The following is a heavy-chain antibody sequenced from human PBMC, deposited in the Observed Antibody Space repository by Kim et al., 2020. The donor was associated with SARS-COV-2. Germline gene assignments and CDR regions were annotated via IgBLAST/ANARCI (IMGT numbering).Heavy chain of an antibody. CDR3: TIQLSTILGNAFDI. Sequence: AASVKGRFTISRDDSKNTAYLQMNSLKTEDTAVYYCTIQLSTILGNAFDIWGQGTMVTVSS. D-gene: IGHD1-26*01. V-gene: IGHV3-73*01. J-gene: IGHJ3*02.